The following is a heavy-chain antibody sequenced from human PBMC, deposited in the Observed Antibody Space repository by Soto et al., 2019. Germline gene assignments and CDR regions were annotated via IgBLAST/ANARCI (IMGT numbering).Heavy chain of an antibody. J-gene: IGHJ4*02. V-gene: IGHV4-31*03. CDR1: GGSISSGGYY. CDR2: IFYSGNT. Sequence: QVQLQESGPGLVKPSQTLSLTCTVSGGSISSGGYYWSWIRQHPGKGLEWIGYIFYSGNTYYTPSLELRVTIPVDTSKNQFSLRLSSVTGADTAAYYCARATYYYDSSGYSDRVLDYWGQGTLVTVSS. CDR3: ARATYYYDSSGYSDRVLDY. D-gene: IGHD3-22*01.